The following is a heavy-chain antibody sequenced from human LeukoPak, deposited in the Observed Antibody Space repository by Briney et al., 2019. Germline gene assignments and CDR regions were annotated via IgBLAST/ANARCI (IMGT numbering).Heavy chain of an antibody. CDR2: INPNSGGT. CDR3: ARDPDSYGEEYFQH. V-gene: IGHV1-2*02. Sequence: ASVKVSCKASGYTFTGYYMHWVRQAPGQGPEWMGWINPNSGGTNYAQKFQGRVTMTRDTSISTAYMELSRLRSDDTAVYYCARDPDSYGEEYFQHWGQGTLVTVSS. D-gene: IGHD5-18*01. J-gene: IGHJ1*01. CDR1: GYTFTGYY.